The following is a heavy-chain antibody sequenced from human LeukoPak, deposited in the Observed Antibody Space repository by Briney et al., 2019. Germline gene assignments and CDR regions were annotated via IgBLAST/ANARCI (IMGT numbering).Heavy chain of an antibody. CDR2: ISSRGDDT. J-gene: IGHJ4*02. CDR1: GFTFSTLA. D-gene: IGHD2-21*02. CDR3: AKHRRSTLVTAYFDS. Sequence: GGSLRLSCTASGFTFSTLAMSWVRQAPGKGLEWVSSISSRGDDTTYADSVKGRFTISRDNSKNTLYLQLNSLRVDDAAIYYCAKHRRSTLVTAYFDSWGQGTPVTVSS. V-gene: IGHV3-23*01.